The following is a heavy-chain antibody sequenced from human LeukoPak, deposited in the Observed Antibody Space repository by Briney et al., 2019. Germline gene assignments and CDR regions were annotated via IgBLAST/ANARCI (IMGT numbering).Heavy chain of an antibody. J-gene: IGHJ5*02. CDR1: GGSISSSSYY. Sequence: SETLSLTCTVSGGSISSSSYYWGWIRQPPGKGLEWIGNIYYSGSTYYNPSLKSRVTISVDTSKSQFSLKVSTVTAADTAVYYCARGPDTAMVWFWFDPWGQGTLVTVSS. V-gene: IGHV4-39*01. CDR3: ARGPDTAMVWFWFDP. CDR2: IYYSGST. D-gene: IGHD5-18*01.